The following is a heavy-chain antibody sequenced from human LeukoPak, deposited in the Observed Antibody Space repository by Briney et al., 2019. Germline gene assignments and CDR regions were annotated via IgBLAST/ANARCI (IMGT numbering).Heavy chain of an antibody. Sequence: GGSLRLSCAASGFTVSSHYMGWVRQAPGKGLEWVSIIYSGGSTYYADSVKGRFTISRDNSKNTLYLQMISLRAEDTALYYCARLGVANGFDLWGQGTMVTVSS. CDR1: GFTVSSHY. CDR3: ARLGVANGFDL. D-gene: IGHD3-16*01. J-gene: IGHJ3*01. V-gene: IGHV3-53*01. CDR2: IYSGGST.